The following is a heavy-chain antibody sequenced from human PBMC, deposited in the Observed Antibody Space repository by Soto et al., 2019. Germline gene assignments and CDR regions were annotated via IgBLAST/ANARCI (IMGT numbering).Heavy chain of an antibody. J-gene: IGHJ6*02. CDR3: AASIFYYGMDV. CDR1: GYTFTNYW. CDR2: IYPGDSDT. Sequence: PGESLNISCKGSGYTFTNYWIGWVRQMPGKGPEWMGIIYPGDSDTKYNPSFQGQVTISADKSITTTYLQWSSLKASDTAIYYCAASIFYYGMDVWGQGTTVTVS. V-gene: IGHV5-51*01.